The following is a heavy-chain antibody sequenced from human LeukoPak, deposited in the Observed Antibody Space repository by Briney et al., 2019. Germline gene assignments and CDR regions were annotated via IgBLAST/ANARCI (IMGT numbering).Heavy chain of an antibody. Sequence: ASVKVSCKASGYTFTSYGISWVRQAPGHGLEWMGWISAYNGNTNYAQKLQGRVTMTTDTSTSTAYMELRSLRSDDTAVYYCARDALDYYDSSGVDYWGQGTLVTVSS. J-gene: IGHJ4*02. V-gene: IGHV1-18*01. D-gene: IGHD3-22*01. CDR3: ARDALDYYDSSGVDY. CDR1: GYTFTSYG. CDR2: ISAYNGNT.